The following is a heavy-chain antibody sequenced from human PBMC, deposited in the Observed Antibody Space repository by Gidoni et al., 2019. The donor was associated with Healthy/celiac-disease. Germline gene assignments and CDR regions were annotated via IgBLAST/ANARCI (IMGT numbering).Heavy chain of an antibody. CDR1: GSTFTGYY. CDR3: ARGQLDSRGWYFDY. CDR2: INPNSGGT. D-gene: IGHD1-1*01. V-gene: IGHV1-2*04. J-gene: IGHJ4*02. Sequence: QVQLVQSGAEVKQPGASVKVSCKASGSTFTGYYMHWVRQAPGQGLEWMGWINPNSGGTNYAQKFQGWVTMTRDTSISTAYMELSRLRSDDTAVYYCARGQLDSRGWYFDYWGQGTLVTVSS.